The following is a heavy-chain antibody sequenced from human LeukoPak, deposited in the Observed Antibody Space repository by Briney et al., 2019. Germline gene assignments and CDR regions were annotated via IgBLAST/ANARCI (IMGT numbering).Heavy chain of an antibody. Sequence: PGGSLRLSCTASGFTFRICAMSWVRQAPGKGLEWVSFISGTDGSTYYADSVKGRFTMSRDTSKNTLYLEMNSLRDDDTAAYYCAEGRGSTSIYEYWGQGTLVTV. CDR3: AEGRGSTSIYEY. CDR2: ISGTDGST. D-gene: IGHD2-2*01. J-gene: IGHJ4*02. CDR1: GFTFRICA. V-gene: IGHV3-23*01.